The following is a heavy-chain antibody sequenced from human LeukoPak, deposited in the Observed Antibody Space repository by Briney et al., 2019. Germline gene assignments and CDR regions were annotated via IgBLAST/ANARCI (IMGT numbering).Heavy chain of an antibody. J-gene: IGHJ1*01. CDR1: SGSITNNW. Sequence: PSETLSLTCAVTSGSITNNWWTWVRQPPGKGLEWIGEISQSARTNYNPSLKSRVTLPIDKSRNQFSLTMISVTAADTAVYYCAGVRLGNTGLSEYFEYWGQGTLVTVSS. CDR2: ISQSART. V-gene: IGHV4-4*02. CDR3: AGVRLGNTGLSEYFEY. D-gene: IGHD3-16*01.